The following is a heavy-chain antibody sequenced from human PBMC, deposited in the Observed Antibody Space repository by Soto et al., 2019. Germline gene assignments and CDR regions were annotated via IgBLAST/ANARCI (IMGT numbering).Heavy chain of an antibody. CDR2: VDADGSGT. J-gene: IGHJ4*02. D-gene: IGHD1-1*01. Sequence: EVQLVESGGGLVQPGGSLRLSCAASGFSFSSYGMHWVRQAPGTGLVWVSRVDADGSGTTYAGSVKGRFSISRDNAKNTVSLQMNNLRAEDTAVYYCAGASGWKFDYRGLGVLVTVSS. V-gene: IGHV3-74*01. CDR3: AGASGWKFDY. CDR1: GFSFSSYG.